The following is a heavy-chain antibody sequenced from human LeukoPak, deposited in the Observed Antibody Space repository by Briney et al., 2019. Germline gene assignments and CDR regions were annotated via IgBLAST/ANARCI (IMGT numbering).Heavy chain of an antibody. J-gene: IGHJ5*02. D-gene: IGHD5-12*01. CDR3: ASAYNGYDCWFHP. Sequence: PSETLSLTCVVSVGSFRGYYCTWIRQSPGGALEWIGEVKHNGGTNYNSTLQSRITISVDTSKSQCSLKLTSVTPEHTAVDYWASAYNGYDCWFHPWGQGTLVTLPP. CDR1: VGSFRGYY. CDR2: VKHNGGT. V-gene: IGHV4-34*01.